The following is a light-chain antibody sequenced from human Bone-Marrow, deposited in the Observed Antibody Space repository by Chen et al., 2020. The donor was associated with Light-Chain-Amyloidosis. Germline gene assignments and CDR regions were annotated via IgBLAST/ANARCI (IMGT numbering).Light chain of an antibody. CDR2: ADA. CDR3: QSYQGSSQGV. CDR1: SGSIATNY. J-gene: IGLJ3*02. Sequence: NFMLTQPHSVSESPGKTVIISCTRSSGSIATNYVQWYQQRPGSSPTTVNYADAQRPSVVPYRFSGSIHRSSNSASLTISGLKPEYEADYYCQSYQGSSQGVFGGGTKLSVL. V-gene: IGLV6-57*01.